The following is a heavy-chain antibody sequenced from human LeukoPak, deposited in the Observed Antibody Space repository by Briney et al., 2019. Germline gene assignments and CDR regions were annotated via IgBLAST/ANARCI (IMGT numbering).Heavy chain of an antibody. J-gene: IGHJ6*03. CDR2: IIPIFGTA. Sequence: SVKVSCKASGGTFSSYAISWVRQAPGQGLEWMGGIIPIFGTANYAQKFQGRVTITADESTSTAYMELSSLRSEDTAVYYCARHHTVTRNYYYYMDVWGKGTTVTVSS. CDR3: ARHHTVTRNYYYYMDV. V-gene: IGHV1-69*13. CDR1: GGTFSSYA. D-gene: IGHD4-17*01.